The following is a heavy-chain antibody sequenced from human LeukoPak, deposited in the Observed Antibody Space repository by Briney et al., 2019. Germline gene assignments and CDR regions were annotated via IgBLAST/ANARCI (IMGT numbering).Heavy chain of an antibody. CDR3: ARDATAGRGPFDY. J-gene: IGHJ4*02. CDR2: TYYRSKWYS. Sequence: SQTLSLTCVISGDSVSSNSAAWNWIRQSPSRGLEWLGRTYYRSKWYSYSAVSVKSRITINPDTSKNQFSLHLNSVTPEDTAVYYCARDATAGRGPFDYWGQGTLATVSS. V-gene: IGHV6-1*01. CDR1: GDSVSSNSAA. D-gene: IGHD3-10*01.